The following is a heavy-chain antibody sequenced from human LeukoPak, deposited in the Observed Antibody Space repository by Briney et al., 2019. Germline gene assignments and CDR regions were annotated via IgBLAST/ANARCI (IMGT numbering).Heavy chain of an antibody. Sequence: GGSLRLSCAASGFTFSNYEMNWVRQAPGKGLEWVTGISDGGDTTYDAGSVKGRFTVSRDNSKNILYLQMNSLRAEDTAIYYCAKTQGFFDHWGQGSLVTVSS. V-gene: IGHV3-23*01. J-gene: IGHJ4*02. CDR1: GFTFSNYE. CDR2: ISDGGDTT. CDR3: AKTQGFFDH.